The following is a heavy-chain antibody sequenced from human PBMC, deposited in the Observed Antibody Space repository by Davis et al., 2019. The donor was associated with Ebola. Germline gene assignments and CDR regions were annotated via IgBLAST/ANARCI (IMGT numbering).Heavy chain of an antibody. D-gene: IGHD6-13*01. CDR2: ISYDGSNK. Sequence: PGGSLRLSCAASGFTFSSYAMHWVRQAPGKGLEWVAVISYDGSNKYYADSVKGRFTISRDNSKNTLYLQMNSLRAEDTAVYYCARDQWQQLVLGYYGMDVWGQGTTVTVSS. CDR1: GFTFSSYA. CDR3: ARDQWQQLVLGYYGMDV. J-gene: IGHJ6*02. V-gene: IGHV3-30-3*01.